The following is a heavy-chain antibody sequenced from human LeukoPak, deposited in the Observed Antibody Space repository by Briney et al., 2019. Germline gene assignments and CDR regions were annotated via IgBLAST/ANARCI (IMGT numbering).Heavy chain of an antibody. CDR3: ARGSAGAFDY. CDR1: GFTFRSYW. D-gene: IGHD6-25*01. V-gene: IGHV3-7*01. J-gene: IGHJ4*02. Sequence: GGSLRLSCAASGFTFRSYWMSWVRQAPGKGLEWVATIKQDGSEKYYVDSVKGRFTISRDNAKNSLYLQMNSLRAEDTAVYYCARGSAGAFDYWGQGTLVTVSS. CDR2: IKQDGSEK.